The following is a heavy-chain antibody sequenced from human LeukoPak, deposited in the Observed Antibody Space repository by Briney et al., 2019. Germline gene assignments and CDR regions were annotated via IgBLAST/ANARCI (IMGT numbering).Heavy chain of an antibody. CDR1: GFTFSSYA. CDR2: ISYDGSNK. Sequence: GGSLRLSCAASGFTFSSYAMHWVRQAPGKGLEWVAVISYDGSNKYYADSVKGRFTISRDNSKNTLYLQMNSLRAEDTAVYYCARDRSYCGAGSCYTEFDPWGQGTLVTVSS. V-gene: IGHV3-30-3*01. J-gene: IGHJ5*02. CDR3: ARDRSYCGAGSCYTEFDP. D-gene: IGHD2-15*01.